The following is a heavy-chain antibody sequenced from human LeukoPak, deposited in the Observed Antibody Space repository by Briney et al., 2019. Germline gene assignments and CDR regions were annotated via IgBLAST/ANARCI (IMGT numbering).Heavy chain of an antibody. Sequence: SETLSLTCAVYGGSFSGYYWSWIRQPPGKGLEWIGEINRSGSTNYNPSLKSRVTISVDTSKNQFSLKLSSVTAADTAVYYCVIIPALSAFDIWGQGTMVTVSS. CDR2: INRSGST. CDR1: GGSFSGYY. CDR3: VIIPALSAFDI. J-gene: IGHJ3*02. D-gene: IGHD3-3*01. V-gene: IGHV4-34*01.